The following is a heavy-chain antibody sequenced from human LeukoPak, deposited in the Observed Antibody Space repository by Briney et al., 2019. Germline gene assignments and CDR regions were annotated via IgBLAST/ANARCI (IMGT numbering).Heavy chain of an antibody. CDR3: AKDLYGSGSYQIRLFDY. CDR2: IRSDGSNK. J-gene: IGHJ4*02. D-gene: IGHD3-10*01. CDR1: GFTFSSYG. Sequence: QTGGSLRLSCAASGFTFSSYGMHWVRQAPGKGLEWVAFIRSDGSNKFYADSVKGRFTISRDNSKNTLYLQMNSLRVEDTAVYYCAKDLYGSGSYQIRLFDYWGQGTLVTVSS. V-gene: IGHV3-30*02.